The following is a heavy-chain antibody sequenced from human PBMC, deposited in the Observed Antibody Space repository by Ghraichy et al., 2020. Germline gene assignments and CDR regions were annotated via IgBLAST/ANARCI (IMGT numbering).Heavy chain of an antibody. CDR2: INSDGSTT. Sequence: LSLTCAASGFTFSSYWKHWVRQAPGKGLVWVSRINSDGSTTTYADSVKGRFTISRDNAKNTLYLQMNSLRAEDTAVYYCARPRSYGSGSYYNRIDYWGQGALVTVSS. D-gene: IGHD3-10*01. CDR1: GFTFSSYW. J-gene: IGHJ4*02. V-gene: IGHV3-74*01. CDR3: ARPRSYGSGSYYNRIDY.